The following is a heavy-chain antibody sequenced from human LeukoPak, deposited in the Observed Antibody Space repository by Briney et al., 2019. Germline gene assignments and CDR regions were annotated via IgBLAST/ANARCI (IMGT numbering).Heavy chain of an antibody. CDR3: AKGGSPRY. CDR2: ISGSGDST. J-gene: IGHJ4*02. Sequence: GGSLRLSCAASGLTFSSYAMSWVRQAPGEGLEWVSTISGSGDSTYYADSVKGRFTISRDNSKNTLYLQMNSLRAEDTAVYYCAKGGSPRYWGQGTLVTVSS. V-gene: IGHV3-23*01. D-gene: IGHD2-15*01. CDR1: GLTFSSYA.